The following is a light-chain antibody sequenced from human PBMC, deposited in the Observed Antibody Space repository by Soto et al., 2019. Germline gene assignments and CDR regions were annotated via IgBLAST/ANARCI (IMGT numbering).Light chain of an antibody. CDR1: SGSIASNY. J-gene: IGLJ3*02. Sequence: NFMLTQPHSVSESPGKTVTISCTRSSGSIASNYVQWYQQRPGSAHPTVIYEDNQRPSGVPDRFSGSIDSSSNSASLTISGLKTEDEADYYCQSYDSSNRVFGGGTK. CDR2: EDN. V-gene: IGLV6-57*04. CDR3: QSYDSSNRV.